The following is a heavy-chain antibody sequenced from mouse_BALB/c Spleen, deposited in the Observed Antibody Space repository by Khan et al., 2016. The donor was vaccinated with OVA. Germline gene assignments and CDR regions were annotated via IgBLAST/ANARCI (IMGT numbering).Heavy chain of an antibody. CDR3: VNHGSSSAWFTY. Sequence: QVQLKQSGAELAKPGASVKMSCKASGYTFTNYWMHWVKQRPGQGLEWIGYVNPSTGYTEYNQKFKDKATLTADKSSSTAYMQLSSLKSEDSAVYYCVNHGSSSAWFTYWGQGTLVTVSA. V-gene: IGHV1-7*01. CDR1: GYTFTNYW. J-gene: IGHJ3*01. CDR2: VNPSTGYT. D-gene: IGHD1-1*01.